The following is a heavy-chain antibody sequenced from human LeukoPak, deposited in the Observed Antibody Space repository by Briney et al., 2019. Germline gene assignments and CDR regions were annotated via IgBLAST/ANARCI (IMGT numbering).Heavy chain of an antibody. CDR2: ISGSGGST. CDR1: GFTFSSYA. CDR3: AKDLIAYSYGHAGRSNFDY. Sequence: GGSLRLSCAASGFTFSSYAMSWVRQAPGKGLEWVSGISGSGGSTYYADSVKGHFTISRDNSKNTLYLQMNGLRAEDTAIYYCAKDLIAYSYGHAGRSNFDYWGQGTLVTVSS. V-gene: IGHV3-23*01. J-gene: IGHJ4*02. D-gene: IGHD5-18*01.